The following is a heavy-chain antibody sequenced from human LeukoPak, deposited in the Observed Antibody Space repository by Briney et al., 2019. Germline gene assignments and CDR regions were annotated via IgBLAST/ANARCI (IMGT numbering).Heavy chain of an antibody. Sequence: PGGSLRLSCAASGFIFSNYAMSWVRQAPGKGLEWVATISGSGGTTYYVDPVKGRFTISRDNSKNTLYLQMNSLRAGDRAVYYCAKDYYDILTGQPLSFDYWGQGTLVTVSS. CDR3: AKDYYDILTGQPLSFDY. D-gene: IGHD3-9*01. V-gene: IGHV3-23*01. CDR2: ISGSGGTT. CDR1: GFIFSNYA. J-gene: IGHJ4*02.